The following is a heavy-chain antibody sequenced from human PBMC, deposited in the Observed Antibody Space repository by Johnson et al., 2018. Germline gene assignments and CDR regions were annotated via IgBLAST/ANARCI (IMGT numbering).Heavy chain of an antibody. CDR2: ISWNSGSI. Sequence: VQLVQSGGGLVQPGRSLRLSCAASGFTFDDYAMHWVRQAPGKGLEWVSGISWNSGSIGYAASVKGRFTISRDNAKNSLYLQMNSLRAEDTALYYCAKNILYSGSYWGALDIWGQGTMVTVSS. V-gene: IGHV3-9*01. J-gene: IGHJ3*02. CDR3: AKNILYSGSYWGALDI. CDR1: GFTFDDYA. D-gene: IGHD1-26*01.